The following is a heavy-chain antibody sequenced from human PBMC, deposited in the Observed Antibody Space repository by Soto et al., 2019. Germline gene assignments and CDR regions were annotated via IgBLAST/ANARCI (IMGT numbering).Heavy chain of an antibody. J-gene: IGHJ4*02. CDR1: GVNFADYF. V-gene: IGHV1-2*02. CDR3: ARAVSGSTQWFDN. Sequence: ASVKVSCKASGVNFADYFLHWVRQAPGQGLEWMGWINPNSGATKDAQRFQGRVTMTWDTSTSSAYIELVSLRFDDAAVYYCARAVSGSTQWFDNWGQGTRVTVSS. D-gene: IGHD3-10*01. CDR2: INPNSGAT.